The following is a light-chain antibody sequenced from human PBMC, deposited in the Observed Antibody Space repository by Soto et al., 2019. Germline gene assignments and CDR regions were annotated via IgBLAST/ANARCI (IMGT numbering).Light chain of an antibody. CDR3: QQWRNWPPLP. V-gene: IGKV3-15*01. CDR2: AAS. Sequence: EIVMTQSPATLSVSPGETATLSCRARQSIGSALAWYQHRPGQAPRLLIVAASIRATGVPGRFSGGGSGTDFTLTISSLQAEDFAVYYCQQWRNWPPLPFGGGPTVEIK. CDR1: QSIGSA. J-gene: IGKJ4*01.